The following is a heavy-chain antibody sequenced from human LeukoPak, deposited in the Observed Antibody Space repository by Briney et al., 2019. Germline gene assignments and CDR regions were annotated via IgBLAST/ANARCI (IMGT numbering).Heavy chain of an antibody. CDR1: GFTFSSYA. J-gene: IGHJ4*02. Sequence: AGGSLRLSCAASGFTFSSYAMTWVRQAPGKGLDWVSGISGSGGNTYYTDSVRGRLSISRDNSKNTLYLQVNSLRAEDTAVYYCAKGRTEGGTLALDYWGQGTLVTVSS. V-gene: IGHV3-23*01. CDR2: ISGSGGNT. D-gene: IGHD6-19*01. CDR3: AKGRTEGGTLALDY.